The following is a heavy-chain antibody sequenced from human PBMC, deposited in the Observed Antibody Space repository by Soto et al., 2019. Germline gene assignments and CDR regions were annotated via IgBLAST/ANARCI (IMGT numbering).Heavy chain of an antibody. CDR1: GGSISSYY. CDR3: ARLGGYYQAFDQ. V-gene: IGHV4-59*08. J-gene: IGHJ4*02. CDR2: IYYSGST. Sequence: SETLSLTCTVSGGSISSYYWSWIRQPPGKGLEWVGYIYYSGSTTYSPSLKSRVTISVDTSKNQFSLKLNSVTAADTAVYYCARLGGYYQAFDQWGQGSLVTVSS. D-gene: IGHD3-22*01.